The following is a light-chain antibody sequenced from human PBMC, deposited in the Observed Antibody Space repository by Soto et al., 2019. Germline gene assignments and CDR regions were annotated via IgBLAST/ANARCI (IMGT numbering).Light chain of an antibody. V-gene: IGKV3-20*01. CDR3: QQYGTSLWT. Sequence: IVLTQSPGTLSLSPGERATLSCRASQSVSSSYLTWYQQKPGQAPRLLIQGASSRATGIPDRFSGSGSGTDFTLTISRLEPEDFAVYYCQQYGTSLWTFGQGTKMEIK. CDR1: QSVSSSY. J-gene: IGKJ1*01. CDR2: GAS.